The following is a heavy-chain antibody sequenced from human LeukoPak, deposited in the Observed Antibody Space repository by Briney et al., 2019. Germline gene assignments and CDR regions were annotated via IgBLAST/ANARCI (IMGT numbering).Heavy chain of an antibody. D-gene: IGHD5-18*01. J-gene: IGHJ5*01. Sequence: PGGSLRLSCAASGFTFSDYYMSRIRQAPGKGLEWVSDISSSGSYTNDADSVKGRFTISRDNAKNSLHLEMNSLRVEDTAVYYCAREGYNSGPIPFDSWGQGTLVTVSS. CDR3: AREGYNSGPIPFDS. V-gene: IGHV3-11*06. CDR1: GFTFSDYY. CDR2: ISSSGSYT.